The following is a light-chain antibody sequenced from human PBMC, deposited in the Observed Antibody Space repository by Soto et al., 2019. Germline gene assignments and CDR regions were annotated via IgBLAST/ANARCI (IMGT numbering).Light chain of an antibody. CDR1: SSDVGGYNY. V-gene: IGLV2-14*01. CDR3: SSYTSSSTWA. J-gene: IGLJ3*02. CDR2: EVS. Sequence: QSVLTQPASVSGSPGQSIAISCTGTSSDVGGYNYVSWYQQHPGKAPKLMIYEVSNRPSGVSNRFSASKSGNTASLTISGLLAEDEADYYCSSYTSSSTWAFGGGTKLTVL.